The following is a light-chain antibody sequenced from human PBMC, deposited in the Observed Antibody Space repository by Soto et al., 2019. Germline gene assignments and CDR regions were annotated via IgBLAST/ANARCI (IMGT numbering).Light chain of an antibody. CDR1: RSNIGSNS. CDR2: STS. J-gene: IGLJ1*01. V-gene: IGLV1-44*01. CDR3: AAWDDSLNGLYV. Sequence: QSVLTQPPSASGTPGQRGTISCSGSRSNIGSNSVNWYQQLPGTAPKLLVYSTSQRPSGVPDRFSGSKSGTSASLSISALQSEDEADYFCAAWDDSLNGLYVFGTGTKLTV.